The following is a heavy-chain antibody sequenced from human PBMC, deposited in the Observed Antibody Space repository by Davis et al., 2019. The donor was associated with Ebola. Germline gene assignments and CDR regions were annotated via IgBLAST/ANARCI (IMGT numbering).Heavy chain of an antibody. Sequence: GGSLRLSCAASGFTFTTYYITWVRQAPGKGLEWVATIPHVGSEKYYVDSVQGRFTTSRDNAKNSVYLQMNSLRAEDTAVYYCARDHPGVGGSLDYWGQGTLVTVSS. CDR3: ARDHPGVGGSLDY. V-gene: IGHV3-7*01. CDR1: GFTFTTYY. J-gene: IGHJ4*02. D-gene: IGHD1-26*01. CDR2: IPHVGSEK.